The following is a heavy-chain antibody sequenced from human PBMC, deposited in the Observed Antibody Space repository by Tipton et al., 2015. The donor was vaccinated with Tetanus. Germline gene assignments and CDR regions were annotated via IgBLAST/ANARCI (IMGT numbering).Heavy chain of an antibody. CDR1: GGSISGSGYF. D-gene: IGHD6-6*01. J-gene: IGHJ5*02. V-gene: IGHV4-31*02. CDR2: IYYSGDT. Sequence: LRLSCSVSGGSISGSGYFWNWIRQYPGKGPEWIGYIYYSGDTFYNPSLESRVAISVDTSKNQFYLRLRSVTAADTAVYYCARDQGGGRVVRLNWFDPWGPGTLVTVSS. CDR3: ARDQGGGRVVRLNWFDP.